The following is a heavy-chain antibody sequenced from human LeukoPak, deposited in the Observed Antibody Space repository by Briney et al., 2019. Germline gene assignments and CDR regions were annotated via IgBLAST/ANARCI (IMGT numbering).Heavy chain of an antibody. Sequence: SETLSLTCAVYGGSFSGYYWSWIRQPPGKGLEWIGEISHSGSTSYNPSLKSRVTISLDTSKNQFSLRLSSVTAADTAVYYCARYYSSGGGTRDAFDIWGQGTMVTVSS. CDR1: GGSFSGYY. CDR3: ARYYSSGGGTRDAFDI. V-gene: IGHV4-34*01. J-gene: IGHJ3*02. CDR2: ISHSGST. D-gene: IGHD6-19*01.